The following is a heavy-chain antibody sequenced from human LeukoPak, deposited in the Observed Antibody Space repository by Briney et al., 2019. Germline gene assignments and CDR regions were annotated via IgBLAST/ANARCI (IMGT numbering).Heavy chain of an antibody. D-gene: IGHD1-7*01. V-gene: IGHV3-21*01. Sequence: GGSLGLSCAASGFAFSSYSLNWVRQSPGKGLEWVSSISSSSSYIYYADSVKGRFTISRDNAKNSLYLQMNSLRAEDTAVYYCARDVSGTDYHYYAMDGWGQGTTVTVSS. J-gene: IGHJ6*02. CDR2: ISSSSSYI. CDR1: GFAFSSYS. CDR3: ARDVSGTDYHYYAMDG.